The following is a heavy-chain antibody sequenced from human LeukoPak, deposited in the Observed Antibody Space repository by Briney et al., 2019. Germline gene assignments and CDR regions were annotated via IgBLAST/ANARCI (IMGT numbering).Heavy chain of an antibody. Sequence: GASVKVSCKASGYTFTSYGISWVRQAPGQGLEWMGWINPNSGGTNYAQKFQGRVTMTRDTSISTAYMELSRLRSDDTAVYYCARAGVSTSIGLNWFDPWGQGTLVTVSS. V-gene: IGHV1-2*02. J-gene: IGHJ5*02. D-gene: IGHD2-2*01. CDR3: ARAGVSTSIGLNWFDP. CDR1: GYTFTSYG. CDR2: INPNSGGT.